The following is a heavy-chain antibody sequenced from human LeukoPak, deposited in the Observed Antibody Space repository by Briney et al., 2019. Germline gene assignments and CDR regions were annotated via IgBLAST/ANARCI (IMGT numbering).Heavy chain of an antibody. J-gene: IGHJ4*02. Sequence: PGGSLRLSCVASGFSFSSHWMYWVRQAPGKGLEWVANIKPDGREEYYVDSVRGRFTTSRDNAKSSLYLQMNSLRVEDTAVYYCAGDSYSKWGQGTLVTVSS. V-gene: IGHV3-7*01. CDR2: IKPDGREE. D-gene: IGHD3-10*01. CDR3: AGDSYSK. CDR1: GFSFSSHW.